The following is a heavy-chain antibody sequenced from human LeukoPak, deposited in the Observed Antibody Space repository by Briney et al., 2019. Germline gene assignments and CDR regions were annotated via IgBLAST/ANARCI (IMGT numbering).Heavy chain of an antibody. J-gene: IGHJ4*02. CDR3: ARGLIAAAGIGY. CDR1: GYTFTSYD. D-gene: IGHD6-13*01. CDR2: MNPNSGNT. Sequence: ASVKVSCKASGYTFTSYDINWVRQATGQGLEWMGWMNPNSGNTGYAQKFQGRVTMTRNTSISTAYMELSSLRSEDMAVYYCARGLIAAAGIGYWGQGTLVTVSS. V-gene: IGHV1-8*01.